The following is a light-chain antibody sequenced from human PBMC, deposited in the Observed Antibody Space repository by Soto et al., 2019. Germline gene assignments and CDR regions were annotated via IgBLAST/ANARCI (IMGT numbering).Light chain of an antibody. CDR3: QQYYNWPPYT. CDR1: ETVRTN. Sequence: IVMTQSPATLSVSPGERVTLSCRASETVRTNLAWFQQKPGQTPRLLIFGASTRATGIPTRFTGSGSETEFTLTSGSLQSEDLAVYYCQQYYNWPPYTVGQGTKLEI. J-gene: IGKJ2*01. V-gene: IGKV3-15*01. CDR2: GAS.